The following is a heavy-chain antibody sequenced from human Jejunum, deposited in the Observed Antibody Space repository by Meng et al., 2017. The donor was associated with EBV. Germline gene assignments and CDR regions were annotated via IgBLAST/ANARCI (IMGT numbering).Heavy chain of an antibody. CDR3: ARGASYGSALP. CDR1: GYTFTSYD. V-gene: IGHV1-8*01. CDR2: MNPNSGNT. Sequence: QSHPVQSGAEVNKPGASVKVSCTASGYTFTSYDINWVRQAPGQGLEWMGWMNPNSGNTGYAQKFQVRVTMTGNTSISTAYMELSSLRSEDTAVYYCARGASYGSALPWGQGTLVTVSS. D-gene: IGHD5-18*01. J-gene: IGHJ5*02.